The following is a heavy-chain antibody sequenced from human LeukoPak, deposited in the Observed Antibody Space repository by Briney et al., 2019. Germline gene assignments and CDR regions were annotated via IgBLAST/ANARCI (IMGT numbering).Heavy chain of an antibody. CDR2: IRSKTYGGAA. V-gene: IGHV3-49*04. Sequence: PGGALMLSFSAYGFTFCDHAMSTVPQAPGKGLEWVGFIRSKTYGGAADYGASVRGRVTIYRDDSKSIAYLQMNSQEIEYTAVCYCTRIGIALLGRDPVEQWGQGTLVTVSS. CDR1: GFTFCDHA. D-gene: IGHD2-21*01. J-gene: IGHJ4*02. CDR3: TRIGIALLGRDPVEQ.